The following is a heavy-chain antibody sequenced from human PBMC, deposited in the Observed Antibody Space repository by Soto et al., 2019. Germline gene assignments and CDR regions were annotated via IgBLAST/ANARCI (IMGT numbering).Heavy chain of an antibody. J-gene: IGHJ4*02. CDR3: ARKVDYFDY. CDR1: GFSVSSNF. CDR2: LHSGGST. Sequence: GESLKISCAFSGFSVSSNFMSWVRQAPGKGLEWVSVLHSGGSTYYADSVKGRFIISRDDSKNTLYLQMNSLRVEDTAVYYCARKVDYFDYWGQGTLVTVSS. V-gene: IGHV3-66*01.